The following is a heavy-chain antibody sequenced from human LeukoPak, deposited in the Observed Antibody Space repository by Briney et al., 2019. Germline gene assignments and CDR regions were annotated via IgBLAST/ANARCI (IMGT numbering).Heavy chain of an antibody. CDR1: DDSITMYY. CDR2: IYHSGST. CDR3: ASYTDAFDI. V-gene: IGHV4-38-2*02. D-gene: IGHD3-16*01. J-gene: IGHJ3*02. Sequence: SETLSLTCSVSDDSITMYYWTWIRQPPGKGLEWIGSIYHSGSTYYNPSLKSRVTISVDTSKNQFSLKLTSVTAADTAVYYCASYTDAFDIWGQGTMVTVSS.